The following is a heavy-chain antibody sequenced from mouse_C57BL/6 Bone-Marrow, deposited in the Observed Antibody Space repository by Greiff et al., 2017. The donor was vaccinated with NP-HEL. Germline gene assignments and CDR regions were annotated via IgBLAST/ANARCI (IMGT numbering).Heavy chain of an antibody. V-gene: IGHV1-64*01. J-gene: IGHJ4*01. CDR1: GYPFTSYW. CDR2: IHPNSGST. D-gene: IGHD2-3*01. Sequence: QVQLQQPGAELVKPGVSVKLSCKASGYPFTSYWMHWVKQRPGQGLEWIGMIHPNSGSTNYNEKFKSKATLTVDKSSSTAYMQLISLTSEDSAVYYCAKEDGYWIFCSAMDYWGQGTSVTVSS. CDR3: AKEDGYWIFCSAMDY.